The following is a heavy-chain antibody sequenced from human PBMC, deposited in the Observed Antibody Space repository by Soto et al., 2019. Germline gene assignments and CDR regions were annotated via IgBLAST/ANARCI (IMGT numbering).Heavy chain of an antibody. D-gene: IGHD6-13*01. CDR2: IIPIFGTA. CDR3: ARGIALGIAAAGTPFDY. J-gene: IGHJ4*02. Sequence: SVKVSCKASGGTFSSYAISWVRQAPGQGLEWMGGIIPIFGTANYAQKFQGRVTITADESTSTAYMELSSLRSEDTAVYYCARGIALGIAAAGTPFDYWGQGTLVTVSS. CDR1: GGTFSSYA. V-gene: IGHV1-69*13.